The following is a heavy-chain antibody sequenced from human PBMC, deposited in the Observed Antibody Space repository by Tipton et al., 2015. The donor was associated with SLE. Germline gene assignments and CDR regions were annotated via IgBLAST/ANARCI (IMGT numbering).Heavy chain of an antibody. V-gene: IGHV3-21*01. CDR2: ISSSSSYI. CDR3: ARDSSLTVTSDAFDI. CDR1: GFTFSSYS. J-gene: IGHJ3*02. Sequence: SLRLSCAASGFTFSSYSMNWVRQAPGKGLEWVSSISSSSSYIYYADSVKGRFTISRDNAKNSLYLQMNSLRAEDTAVYYCARDSSLTVTSDAFDIWGQGTMVTVSS. D-gene: IGHD4-17*01.